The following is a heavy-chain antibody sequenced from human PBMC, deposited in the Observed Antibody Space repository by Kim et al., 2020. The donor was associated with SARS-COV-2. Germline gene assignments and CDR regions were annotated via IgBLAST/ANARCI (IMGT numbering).Heavy chain of an antibody. CDR1: GFTFSTYA. CDR2: ISGSGGTT. CDR3: AKVGHDVGGTTRGASDI. J-gene: IGHJ3*02. D-gene: IGHD3-16*01. Sequence: GVSLRLSCAASGFTFSTYAMSWVRQAPGKGLEWVSVISGSGGTTFYTDSVKGRFTVSRDNSKNTLYLQMNSLRAEDTAVYYCAKVGHDVGGTTRGASDIWGQGTMVTVFS. V-gene: IGHV3-23*01.